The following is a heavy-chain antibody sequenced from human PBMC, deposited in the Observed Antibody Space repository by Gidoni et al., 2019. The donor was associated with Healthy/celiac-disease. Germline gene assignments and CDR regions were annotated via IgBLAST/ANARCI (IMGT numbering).Heavy chain of an antibody. D-gene: IGHD3-10*01. V-gene: IGHV3-9*01. Sequence: EVQLVESGGGLVQPGRSLRLSCAASGFTFDDYAMNWVRQAPGKGLEWVSGISWNSGSIGYADSVKGRFTISRDNAKNSLYLQMNSLRAEDTALYYCAKARSLYGICDYWGQGTLVTVSS. CDR3: AKARSLYGICDY. J-gene: IGHJ4*02. CDR1: GFTFDDYA. CDR2: ISWNSGSI.